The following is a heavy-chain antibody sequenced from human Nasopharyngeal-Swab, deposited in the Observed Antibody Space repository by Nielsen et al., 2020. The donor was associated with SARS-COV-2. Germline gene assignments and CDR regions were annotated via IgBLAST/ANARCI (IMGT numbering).Heavy chain of an antibody. CDR1: GGSFTTYS. Sequence: SETLSLTCAVYGGSFTTYSWIWIRQPPGKGLEWIGKINHIGSTNYNTYNPSLNSRVTISLATSKNQFSLTLTSVTAADTANYFCARGRYYGDYDYWGQGALVTVSS. J-gene: IGHJ4*02. D-gene: IGHD4-17*01. CDR2: INHIGST. V-gene: IGHV4-34*01. CDR3: ARGRYYGDYDY.